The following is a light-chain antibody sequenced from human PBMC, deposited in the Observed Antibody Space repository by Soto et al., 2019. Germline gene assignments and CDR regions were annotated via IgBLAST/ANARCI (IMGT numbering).Light chain of an antibody. CDR2: SNN. CDR3: AAWDDSLNGSV. Sequence: SVLTQPPSASGTPGQRVTISCSGRNSNIGRNTVHWYQKLPGTAPRLLIHSNNQWPSGVPDRFSGSKSGTAASLAISGLQSEDEADYYCAAWDDSLNGSVFGTGTKLTVL. V-gene: IGLV1-44*01. J-gene: IGLJ1*01. CDR1: NSNIGRNT.